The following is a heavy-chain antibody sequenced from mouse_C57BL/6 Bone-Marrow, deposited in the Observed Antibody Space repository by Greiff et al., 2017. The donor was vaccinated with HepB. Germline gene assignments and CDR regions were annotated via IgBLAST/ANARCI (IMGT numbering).Heavy chain of an antibody. CDR3: ARPDYYYGNSYIDDYSMDY. D-gene: IGHD1-1*01. CDR1: GFTFSDYG. Sequence: EVKLMESGGGLVKPGGSLKLSCAASGFTFSDYGMHWVRQAPEKGLEWVGYISSGSSTIYYADTVKGRFTISRDNANNTLFLQMTSLRSEDTTMYYCARPDYYYGNSYIDDYSMDYWGQGTSVTVSS. V-gene: IGHV5-17*01. CDR2: ISSGSSTI. J-gene: IGHJ4*01.